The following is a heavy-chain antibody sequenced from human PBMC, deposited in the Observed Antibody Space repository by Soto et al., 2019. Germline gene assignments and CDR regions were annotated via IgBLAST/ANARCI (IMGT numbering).Heavy chain of an antibody. CDR2: IFYSGST. CDR1: GGSLSSSNW. Sequence: QVQLKESGPGLVNPSGTLSLTCAVSGGSLSSSNWWSWVRQPPGKALEWLGEIFYSGSTKYNPSLKSRVTISADQSKNHLSLRLSSVTAADTAVYYCVHHGGDPSYHDFWGQGIFVTVSS. D-gene: IGHD4-17*01. V-gene: IGHV4-4*02. CDR3: VHHGGDPSYHDF. J-gene: IGHJ4*01.